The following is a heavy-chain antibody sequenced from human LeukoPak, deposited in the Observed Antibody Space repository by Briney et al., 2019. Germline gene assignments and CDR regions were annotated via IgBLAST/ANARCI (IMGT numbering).Heavy chain of an antibody. CDR3: ASALRIYYFDY. CDR1: GFTFSSYA. D-gene: IGHD2-15*01. CDR2: ISDGGNT. Sequence: GGSLRLSCAASGFTFSSYAMSWVRQAPGKGLEWVSVISDGGNTYYADSVKGRFTISRDNSKNTLYLQMNSLRAEDTAVYYCASALRIYYFDYWGQGTLVTVSS. V-gene: IGHV3-23*01. J-gene: IGHJ4*02.